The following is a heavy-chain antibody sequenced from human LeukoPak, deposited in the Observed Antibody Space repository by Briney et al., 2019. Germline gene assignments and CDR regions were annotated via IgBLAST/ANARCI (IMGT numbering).Heavy chain of an antibody. D-gene: IGHD5-18*01. V-gene: IGHV4-39*07. J-gene: IGHJ6*03. CDR1: GGSISSSSYY. Sequence: SETLSLTCTVSGGSISSSSYYWGWIRQPPGKGLEWIGSIYYSGSTYYNPSLKSRVTISVDTSKNQFSLKLSSMPAADTAVYYCARVNVPIQPYPYYYYMDVWGKGTTVTVSS. CDR2: IYYSGST. CDR3: ARVNVPIQPYPYYYYMDV.